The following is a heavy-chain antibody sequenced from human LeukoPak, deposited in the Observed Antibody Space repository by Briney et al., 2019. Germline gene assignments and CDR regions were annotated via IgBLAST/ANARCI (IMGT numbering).Heavy chain of an antibody. J-gene: IGHJ6*02. CDR3: ARMGYCSGGSCYSATNYYYYYYGMDV. Sequence: PSETLSLTCTVSGGSISSYYWSWIRQPPGKGLEWIGYIYYSGSTNYNPSLKSRVTISVDTSKNQFSLKLSSVTAADTAVYYCARMGYCSGGSCYSATNYYYYYYGMDVWGQGTTVTVSS. CDR2: IYYSGST. V-gene: IGHV4-59*01. D-gene: IGHD2-15*01. CDR1: GGSISSYY.